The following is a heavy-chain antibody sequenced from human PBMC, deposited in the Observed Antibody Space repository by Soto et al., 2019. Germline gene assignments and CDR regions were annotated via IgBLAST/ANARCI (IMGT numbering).Heavy chain of an antibody. J-gene: IGHJ3*01. CDR3: ARDAYGVEGLGGAFDF. Sequence: QVQLVESGGGVVQPGRSLRLSCAASGFTYSRYAMQWARQAPGKGLEWAAMIWYDGTKKYYADSVKGRFTISRDNSKNTLDLQMNSLRAEDTAVYYCARDAYGVEGLGGAFDFWGQGTMVTVSS. D-gene: IGHD3-16*01. CDR1: GFTYSRYA. CDR2: IWYDGTKK. V-gene: IGHV3-33*01.